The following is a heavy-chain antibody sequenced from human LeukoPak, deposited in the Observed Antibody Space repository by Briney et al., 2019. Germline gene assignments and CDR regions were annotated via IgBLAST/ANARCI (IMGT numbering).Heavy chain of an antibody. V-gene: IGHV4-59*01. CDR1: GGSISSYY. Sequence: SETLALTCTVSGGSISSYYWSWIRQPPGKGLEWIGYIYYSGSTNYNPSLKSRVTISVDTSKNQFSLKLSSVTAADTAVYYCARDLVRVGPVAGSACYYGMDVWGQGTTVTVSS. J-gene: IGHJ6*02. CDR3: ARDLVRVGPVAGSACYYGMDV. CDR2: IYYSGST. D-gene: IGHD6-19*01.